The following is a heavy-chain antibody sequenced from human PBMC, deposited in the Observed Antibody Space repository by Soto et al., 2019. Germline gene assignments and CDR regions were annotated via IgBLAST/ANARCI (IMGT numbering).Heavy chain of an antibody. CDR3: ARNYYDSSGYYYVPFDY. Sequence: QVQLVQSGAEVKKPGASVKVSCKASGYTFTSYYMHWVRQAPGQGLEWMGIINPNGGSTRNAQKLQGRVTMTRDTSTSTVYMELSSLRSEDTAVYYCARNYYDSSGYYYVPFDYWGQGTLVTVSS. CDR1: GYTFTSYY. CDR2: INPNGGST. V-gene: IGHV1-46*01. J-gene: IGHJ4*02. D-gene: IGHD3-22*01.